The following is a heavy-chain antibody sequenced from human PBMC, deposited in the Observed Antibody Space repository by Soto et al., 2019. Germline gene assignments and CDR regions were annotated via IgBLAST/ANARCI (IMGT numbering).Heavy chain of an antibody. Sequence: GGSLRLSCAASGFTFSSYGMHWVRQAPGKGLEWVAVIWYDGSNKYYADSVKGRFTISRDNSKNTLYLQMNSLRAEDTAVYYCARDRGYSSSWQSYYYYYMDVWGKGTTVTVSS. CDR1: GFTFSSYG. V-gene: IGHV3-33*01. CDR3: ARDRGYSSSWQSYYYYYMDV. D-gene: IGHD6-13*01. CDR2: IWYDGSNK. J-gene: IGHJ6*03.